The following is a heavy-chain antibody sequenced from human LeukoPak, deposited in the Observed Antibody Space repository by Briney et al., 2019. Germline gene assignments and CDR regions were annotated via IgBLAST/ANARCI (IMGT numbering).Heavy chain of an antibody. CDR3: AKGPDSSGYYNYCFDY. J-gene: IGHJ4*02. Sequence: SGGSLRLSCAASGFTFSSYAMSWVRQAPGKGLEWVSAISGSGGSTYYADSVKGRFTISRDNSKNTLYLQMNSLRAEDTAVYYCAKGPDSSGYYNYCFDYWGQGILVTVSS. CDR1: GFTFSSYA. V-gene: IGHV3-23*01. CDR2: ISGSGGST. D-gene: IGHD3-22*01.